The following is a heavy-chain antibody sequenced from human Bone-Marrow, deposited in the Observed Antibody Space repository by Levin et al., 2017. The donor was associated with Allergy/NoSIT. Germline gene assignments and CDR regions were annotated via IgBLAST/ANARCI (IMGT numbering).Heavy chain of an antibody. J-gene: IGHJ4*02. V-gene: IGHV3-23*01. Sequence: LTCAASGFTFSSYGMSWVRQAPGKGLEWVSAISGSGGSTYYADSVKGRFTISRDNSKNTLYLQMNRLRAEDTAVYYCAKAQGPPYCTSTSCYSFFDYWGQGTLVTVSS. CDR2: ISGSGGST. D-gene: IGHD2-2*01. CDR3: AKAQGPPYCTSTSCYSFFDY. CDR1: GFTFSSYG.